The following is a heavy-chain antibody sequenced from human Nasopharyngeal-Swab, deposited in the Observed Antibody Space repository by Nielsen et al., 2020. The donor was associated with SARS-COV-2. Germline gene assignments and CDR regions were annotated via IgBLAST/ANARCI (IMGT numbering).Heavy chain of an antibody. Sequence: GSLRLSCTVSAASVTTYYWGWIRQSPGKGLEWIAYITDTGRTKYNPSLETRVTISQDTSRTRFSLRLTSVTAAETAMYYCEGIPYGGGHSSYGWFDLWGQGILVTVSS. CDR3: EGIPYGGGHSSYGWFDL. D-gene: IGHD2-21*02. V-gene: IGHV4-59*02. J-gene: IGHJ5*02. CDR2: ITDTGRT. CDR1: AASVTTYY.